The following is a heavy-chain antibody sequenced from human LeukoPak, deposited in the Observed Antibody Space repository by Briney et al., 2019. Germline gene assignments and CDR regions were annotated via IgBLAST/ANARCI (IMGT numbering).Heavy chain of an antibody. V-gene: IGHV3-23*01. D-gene: IGHD3-9*01. J-gene: IGHJ4*02. CDR1: GFTFINYA. Sequence: AASLRLSCAASGFTFINYAMSWVRQAPGKGLEWVSSITGSGGNTYYADSVKGRFTISRDNSKNTVFLQMNSLRDEDTDVYYCAKWGDYDVLTGYYVSDYWGQGTLVTVSS. CDR2: ITGSGGNT. CDR3: AKWGDYDVLTGYYVSDY.